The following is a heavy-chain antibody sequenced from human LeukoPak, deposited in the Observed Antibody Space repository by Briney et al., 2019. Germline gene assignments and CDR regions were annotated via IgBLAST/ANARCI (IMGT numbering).Heavy chain of an antibody. V-gene: IGHV3-66*02. CDR2: IYSGGST. CDR1: GFTFSSNY. J-gene: IGHJ4*02. Sequence: GGXLRLSCAASGFTFSSNYMSWVGQAPGKGLEWVSVIYSGGSTYYADSVKGRFTISRDNSKNTLYLQMNSLRAEDTAVYYCARGGTTTVATFDYWGQGTLVTVSS. D-gene: IGHD3-22*01. CDR3: ARGGTTTVATFDY.